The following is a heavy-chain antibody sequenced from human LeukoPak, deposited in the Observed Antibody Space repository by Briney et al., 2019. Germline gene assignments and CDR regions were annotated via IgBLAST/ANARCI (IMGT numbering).Heavy chain of an antibody. J-gene: IGHJ4*02. V-gene: IGHV4-34*01. D-gene: IGHD5-24*01. CDR2: INHSGST. CDR3: ARGRDGYKYYFDY. Sequence: PSETLSLTCAVYGGSFSGYYWSWIRLPPGKGLEWIGEINHSGSTNYDPSLKSRVTISVDTSKNQFSLKLSSVTAADTAVYYCARGRDGYKYYFDYWGQGTLVTVSS. CDR1: GGSFSGYY.